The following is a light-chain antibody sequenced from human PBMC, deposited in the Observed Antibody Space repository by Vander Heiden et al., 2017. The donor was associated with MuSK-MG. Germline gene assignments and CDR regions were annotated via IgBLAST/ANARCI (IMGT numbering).Light chain of an antibody. Sequence: DIQMTQSPSTLSASVGDRVTITCRASQSISSWLAWYQQKPGKAPKVLIYKASNLESGVPSRFSGSGSGTEFTLTISSLQPDDFATYYCRQHNSYPLTFGGGTKVEIK. CDR1: QSISSW. V-gene: IGKV1-5*03. CDR2: KAS. J-gene: IGKJ4*01. CDR3: RQHNSYPLT.